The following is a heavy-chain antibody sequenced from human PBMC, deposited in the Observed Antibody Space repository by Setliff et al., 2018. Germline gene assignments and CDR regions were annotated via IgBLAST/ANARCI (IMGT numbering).Heavy chain of an antibody. J-gene: IGHJ5*01. CDR3: ASRTTGPGGWFDY. CDR1: GGSISTYY. Sequence: PSETLSLTCTVSGGSISTYYWSWIRQPPGKGLEWIGYIYTSGTTKYSPSLKSRVTISVDTSKNQFSLRLTSVTAADTAIYYCASRTTGPGGWFDYWGQGALVTVSS. D-gene: IGHD1-1*01. CDR2: IYTSGTT. V-gene: IGHV4-4*08.